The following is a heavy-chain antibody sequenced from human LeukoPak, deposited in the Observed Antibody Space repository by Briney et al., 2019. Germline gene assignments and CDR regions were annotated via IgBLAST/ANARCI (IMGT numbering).Heavy chain of an antibody. CDR3: TRPTTRVNYIDP. CDR2: INHSGGT. Sequence: PSETLSLTCTVSGGTTSGHYWTRIRQPPGKGLEWIGVINHSGGTNYNPSLKSRVTMSVYTSKNQFSLKLSSLPAADTAVYYCTRPTTRVNYIDPWGQGTLVTVSS. V-gene: IGHV4-34*01. CDR1: GGTTSGHY. D-gene: IGHD1-1*01. J-gene: IGHJ5*02.